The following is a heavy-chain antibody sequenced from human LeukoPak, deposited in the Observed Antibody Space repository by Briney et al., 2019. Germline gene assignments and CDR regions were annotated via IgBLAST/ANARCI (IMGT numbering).Heavy chain of an antibody. Sequence: ASVKVSCKASGYTFSNYDINWVRQAPGQGLEWMGWMNPESGNTGCAQKFQGRLTMTRDTSLSTAYMEVSSLGSEDTAFYYCVRVRGVIGPWGQGTLVIVSS. V-gene: IGHV1-8*01. D-gene: IGHD2-8*02. J-gene: IGHJ5*02. CDR1: GYTFSNYD. CDR2: MNPESGNT. CDR3: VRVRGVIGP.